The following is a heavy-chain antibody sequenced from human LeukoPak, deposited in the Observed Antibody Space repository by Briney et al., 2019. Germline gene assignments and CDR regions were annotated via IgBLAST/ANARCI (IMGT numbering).Heavy chain of an antibody. D-gene: IGHD3-22*01. CDR2: ISSSSSSYI. V-gene: IGHV3-21*01. CDR1: GFTFSSYS. CDR3: ARAGIVGDYYDSSGYYNWFDP. J-gene: IGHJ5*02. Sequence: PGGSLRLSCAASGFTFSSYSMNWVRQAPGKGLEWVSSISSSSSSYIYYADSVKGRFTISRDNAKNSLYLQMNSLRAEDTAVYYCARAGIVGDYYDSSGYYNWFDPWGQGTLVTVSS.